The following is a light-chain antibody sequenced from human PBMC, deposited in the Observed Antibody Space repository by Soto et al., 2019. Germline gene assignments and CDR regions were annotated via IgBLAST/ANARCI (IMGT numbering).Light chain of an antibody. CDR1: QSVSSN. CDR3: QQYNNWPPWT. Sequence: EIVMTQSPATLSVSPGERVTLSCRASQSVSSNLAWYQQKPGQAPRFLIYGASTRVTDIPARFSGSGSGTEFTLTISSLQSEDFAVYYCQQYNNWPPWTFGQGTKVEIK. V-gene: IGKV3-15*01. CDR2: GAS. J-gene: IGKJ1*01.